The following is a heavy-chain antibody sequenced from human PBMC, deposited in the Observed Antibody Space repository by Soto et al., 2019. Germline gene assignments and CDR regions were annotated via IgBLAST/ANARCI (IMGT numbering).Heavy chain of an antibody. J-gene: IGHJ6*02. CDR3: ARNFGGTYYYYCRDV. V-gene: IGHV3-74*01. CDR2: LNSDGRST. D-gene: IGHD2-15*01. CDR1: GFTFSSYW. Sequence: EVQLVESGGGLVQPGGSLRLSCAASGFTFSSYWMPWVRQAPGTGLLWVSRLNSDGRSTSYADSVKGRFTISRDNATILLDLQMNSRRAEDTAVDYCARNFGGTYYYYCRDVWGHGTTVTVSS.